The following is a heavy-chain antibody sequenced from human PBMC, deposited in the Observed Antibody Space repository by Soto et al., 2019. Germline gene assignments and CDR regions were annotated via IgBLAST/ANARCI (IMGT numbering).Heavy chain of an antibody. D-gene: IGHD1-1*01. CDR1: GYSFTSYW. CDR3: ARPARTRNWIDEAFDI. J-gene: IGHJ3*02. Sequence: GESLKISCKGSGYSFTSYWIGWVRQMPGKGLEWMGIIYPGDSDTRYSPSFQGQVTIPADKSISPAYLQWSSLKASDPAMYFCARPARTRNWIDEAFDIWGQGTMVTVSS. CDR2: IYPGDSDT. V-gene: IGHV5-51*01.